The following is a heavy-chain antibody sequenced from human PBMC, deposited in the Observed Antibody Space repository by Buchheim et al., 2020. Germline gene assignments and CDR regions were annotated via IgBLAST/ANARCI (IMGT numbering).Heavy chain of an antibody. CDR3: ARARGYACDYMRASWYLDL. V-gene: IGHV4-31*03. CDR2: IYYSGST. CDR1: GGSISSGGDY. J-gene: IGHJ2*01. Sequence: QVQLQESGPGLVKPSQTLSLICTVSGGSISSGGDYWSWIRHLPGKGLEWIGFIYYSGSTYYNPSLQSRVTISVDSSKNQFSLKLSSVTAADTAVFYCARARGYACDYMRASWYLDLWGRGTL. D-gene: IGHD4-11*01.